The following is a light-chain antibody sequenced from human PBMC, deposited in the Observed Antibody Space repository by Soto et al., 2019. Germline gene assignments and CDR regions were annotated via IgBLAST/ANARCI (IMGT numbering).Light chain of an antibody. CDR2: AAS. V-gene: IGKV1-8*01. CDR3: QQYYSYPPLT. J-gene: IGKJ4*01. Sequence: AIRMTQSPSSFSASTGDRVTITCRASQGISSYLAWYQQKPGKAPKRLIYAASTLQSGVPSRFNGSGSGTDFTLTISCLQSEDFATYYCQQYYSYPPLTFGGGTKVEIK. CDR1: QGISSY.